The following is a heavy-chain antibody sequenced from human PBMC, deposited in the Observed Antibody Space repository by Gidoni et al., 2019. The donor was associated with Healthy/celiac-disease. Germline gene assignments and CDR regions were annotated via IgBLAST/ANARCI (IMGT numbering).Heavy chain of an antibody. J-gene: IGHJ4*02. V-gene: IGHV3-7*01. CDR2: IKQDGSEK. Sequence: VQLVESGGGLVHPGGSLRLPCAPPVSTFSSYWMSWVRKDPGKGLEWVDNIKQDGSEKYYVDSVKGRFTISRDNAKNSLYLQMNSLRAEDTAVYYCASRRYSSGWDDYWGQGTLVTVSS. D-gene: IGHD6-19*01. CDR3: ASRRYSSGWDDY. CDR1: VSTFSSYW.